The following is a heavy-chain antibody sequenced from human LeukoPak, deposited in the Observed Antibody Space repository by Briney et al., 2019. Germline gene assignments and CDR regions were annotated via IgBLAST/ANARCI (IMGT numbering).Heavy chain of an antibody. CDR2: ISGSGGNT. CDR3: AKGVAMSDVARH. Sequence: PGGSPRLSCAASGFTLRSYATHWVRQAPGKGLEWVSGISGSGGNTYYADSVKGRFNISRDNSKNTLYLQMHSLSVEDTAIYYCAKGVAMSDVARHWGPGTLVTVSS. J-gene: IGHJ4*02. CDR1: GFTLRSYA. D-gene: IGHD6-19*01. V-gene: IGHV3-23*01.